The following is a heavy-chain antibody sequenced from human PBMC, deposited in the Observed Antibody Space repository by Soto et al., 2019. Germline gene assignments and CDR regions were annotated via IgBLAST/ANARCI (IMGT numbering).Heavy chain of an antibody. D-gene: IGHD3-22*01. CDR2: IYYSGST. J-gene: IGHJ4*01. CDR1: GGSVSSGSYY. Sequence: SETLSLTCTVSGGSVSSGSYYWSWIRQPPGKGLEWIGYIYYSGSTNYNPSLKSRVTISVDTSKNQFSLKLSSVTAADTAVYYCARELRYYDSSGYYGEGFDYWGHGTLVTVSS. V-gene: IGHV4-61*01. CDR3: ARELRYYDSSGYYGEGFDY.